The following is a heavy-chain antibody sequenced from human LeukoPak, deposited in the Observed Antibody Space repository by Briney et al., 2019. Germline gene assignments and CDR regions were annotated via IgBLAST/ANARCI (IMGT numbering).Heavy chain of an antibody. CDR3: ARGGQRIITMVRGVIITRGWFDP. D-gene: IGHD3-10*01. CDR1: GGSSSGYY. CDR2: INHSGST. J-gene: IGHJ5*02. V-gene: IGHV4-34*01. Sequence: SETLSLTCAVYGGSSSGYYWSWIRQPPGKGLEWIGEINHSGSTNYNPSLKSRVTISVDTSKNQFSLKLSSVTAADTAVYYCARGGQRIITMVRGVIITRGWFDPWGQGTLVTVSS.